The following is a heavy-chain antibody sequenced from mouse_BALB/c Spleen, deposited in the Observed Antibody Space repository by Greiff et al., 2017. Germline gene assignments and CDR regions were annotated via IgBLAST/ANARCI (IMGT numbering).Heavy chain of an antibody. CDR3: ARYYYGSSLNVFDY. J-gene: IGHJ2*01. CDR2: INPSNGRT. V-gene: IGHV1S81*02. CDR1: GYTFTSYW. Sequence: VQLQQPGAELVKPGASVKLSCKASGYTFTSYWMHWVKQRPGQGLEWIGEINPSNGRTNYNEKFKSKATLTVDKSSSTAYMQLSSLTSEDSAVYYCARYYYGSSLNVFDYWGQGTTLTVSS. D-gene: IGHD1-1*01.